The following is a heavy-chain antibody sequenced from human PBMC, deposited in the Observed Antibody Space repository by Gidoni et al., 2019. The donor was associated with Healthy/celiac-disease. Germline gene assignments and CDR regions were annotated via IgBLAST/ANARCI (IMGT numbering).Heavy chain of an antibody. CDR2: ISSSGSTI. D-gene: IGHD5-18*01. Sequence: QVQLVESGGGLGKPGGSLRLHCAASGFTFSDYYMTWIRQAPGKGLEWVSYISSSGSTIYDADSVKGLFTISRDNAKNSLYLQMNSLRAEDTAVYYCARDQQLWSPYYYGMDVWGQGTTVTVSS. CDR1: GFTFSDYY. V-gene: IGHV3-11*04. J-gene: IGHJ6*02. CDR3: ARDQQLWSPYYYGMDV.